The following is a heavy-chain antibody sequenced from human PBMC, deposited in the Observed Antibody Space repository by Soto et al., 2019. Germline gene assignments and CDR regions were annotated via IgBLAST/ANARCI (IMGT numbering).Heavy chain of an antibody. Sequence: HPGGSLRLSCAASGFTFSSYGMHWVRQAPGKGLEWVAVIWYDGTNKYYADSVKGRFTISRDNSRNTLYLQMYSLRAEDTAVYYCARYIPGVRYYGMDVWGQGTTVTVSS. CDR2: IWYDGTNK. D-gene: IGHD2-2*01. V-gene: IGHV3-33*01. J-gene: IGHJ6*01. CDR1: GFTFSSYG. CDR3: ARYIPGVRYYGMDV.